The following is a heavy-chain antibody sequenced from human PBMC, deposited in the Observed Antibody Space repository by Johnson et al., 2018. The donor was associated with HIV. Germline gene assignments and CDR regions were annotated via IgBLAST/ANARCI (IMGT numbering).Heavy chain of an antibody. CDR3: AKDQGGSYPYDAFDI. CDR1: GFTVSSNY. J-gene: IGHJ3*02. V-gene: IGHV3-66*01. D-gene: IGHD1-26*01. CDR2: IYSGGST. Sequence: VQLVESGGGLVQPGGSLRLSCAASGFTVSSNYMSWVRQAPGKGLEWVSVIYSGGSTYYADSVKGRFTISRDNSKNTLYLQMNSLRAEDTAVYYCAKDQGGSYPYDAFDIWGQGTMVTVSS.